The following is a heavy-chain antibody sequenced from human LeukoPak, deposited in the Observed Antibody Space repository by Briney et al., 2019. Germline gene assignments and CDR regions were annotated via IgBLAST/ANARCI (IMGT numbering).Heavy chain of an antibody. V-gene: IGHV4-30-4*08. CDR2: IYYSGST. D-gene: IGHD3-22*01. CDR1: GGSISSGDYY. CDR3: ARAEAPDDSSGYYYYYYVDV. J-gene: IGHJ6*03. Sequence: SETLSLTCTVSGGSISSGDYYWSWIRQPPGKGLEWIGYIYYSGSTYYNPSLKSRVTISVDTSKNQFSLKLSSVTAADTAVYYCARAEAPDDSSGYYYYYYVDVWGKGTTVTVSS.